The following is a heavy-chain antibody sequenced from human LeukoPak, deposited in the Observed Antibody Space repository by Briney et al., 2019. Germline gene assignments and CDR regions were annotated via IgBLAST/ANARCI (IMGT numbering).Heavy chain of an antibody. CDR3: AKRTGITMVRVNHYYMDV. V-gene: IGHV3-30*02. D-gene: IGHD3-10*01. Sequence: GGSLRLSCAASGFTFSSYGMHWVRQAPGKGLEWVAFIRYDGSNKYYADSVKGRFTISRDNSKNTLYLQMNSLRAEDTAVYYCAKRTGITMVRVNHYYMDVWGKGTTVTISS. CDR2: IRYDGSNK. CDR1: GFTFSSYG. J-gene: IGHJ6*03.